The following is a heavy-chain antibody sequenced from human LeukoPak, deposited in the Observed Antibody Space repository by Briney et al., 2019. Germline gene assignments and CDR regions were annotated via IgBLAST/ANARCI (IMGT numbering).Heavy chain of an antibody. V-gene: IGHV3-23*01. Sequence: GGSLRLSCAASGFPFSTYNMNWVRQVPGKGLEWVSSITGSGDNTFYSDSVKGRFTISRDNSKNTLYLQMNSLRAEDTAVYYCARDGFGTGSNWGQGTLVTVSS. CDR1: GFPFSTYN. D-gene: IGHD3-16*01. J-gene: IGHJ4*02. CDR3: ARDGFGTGSN. CDR2: ITGSGDNT.